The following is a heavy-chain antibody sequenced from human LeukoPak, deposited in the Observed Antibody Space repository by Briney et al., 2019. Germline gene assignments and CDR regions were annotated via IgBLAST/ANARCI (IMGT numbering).Heavy chain of an antibody. Sequence: GGSLRLSCEASGFTLSNFAMTWVRQAPGKGLEQVSGISGSAGSTNYADSVKGRLTISRDNSKNTLYLQMNNLRVGDTAVYYCAKGSSSRFYYYIAVWGEGTTVTVSS. J-gene: IGHJ6*03. CDR1: GFTLSNFA. D-gene: IGHD4-17*01. V-gene: IGHV3-23*01. CDR3: AKGSSSRFYYYIAV. CDR2: ISGSAGST.